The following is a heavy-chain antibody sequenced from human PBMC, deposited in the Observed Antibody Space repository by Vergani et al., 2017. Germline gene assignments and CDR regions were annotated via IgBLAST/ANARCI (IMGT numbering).Heavy chain of an antibody. Sequence: EVQLVESGGGLVQPGGSLRLSCAASGFTFSSHWMSWVRQAPGKGLEWVANIKQDGSEKYYVDSVKGRFTISRDNAKNSLYLQMNSLGAEDTAVYYCARGHDYGVYFDYWGQGTLVTVSS. CDR3: ARGHDYGVYFDY. CDR1: GFTFSSHW. CDR2: IKQDGSEK. V-gene: IGHV3-7*01. J-gene: IGHJ4*02. D-gene: IGHD4-17*01.